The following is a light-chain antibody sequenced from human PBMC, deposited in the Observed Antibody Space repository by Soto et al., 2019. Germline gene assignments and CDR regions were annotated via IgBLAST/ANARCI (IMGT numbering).Light chain of an antibody. CDR1: QSLSGNY. CDR2: GVS. CDR3: LQYGTFPRT. V-gene: IGKV3-20*01. J-gene: IGKJ1*01. Sequence: EIVLTQSPGTLSLSPGERATLSCRASQSLSGNYLAWYQQKPGQAPRLLIFGVSSRATGIPDRFSGSGSGTDFTLTISRLEPGDFAVYYCLQYGTFPRTFGQGTKVEIK.